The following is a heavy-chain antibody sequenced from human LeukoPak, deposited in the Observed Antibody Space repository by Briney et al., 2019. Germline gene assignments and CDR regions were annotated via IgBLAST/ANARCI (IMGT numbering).Heavy chain of an antibody. CDR3: SRGCFTPQNYILGYYYYYMDV. V-gene: IGHV4-34*01. J-gene: IGHJ6*03. Sequence: SETLSLTCTVSGGSISSYYLSWIRQPPGKGLEWIGEINHSGSTNYNPSLKSRVTISVDTSKNQFSLKLSSVTAADTAVYYCSRGCFTPQNYILGYYYYYMDVWGKGTTVTVSS. CDR1: GGSISSYY. CDR2: INHSGST. D-gene: IGHD1-7*01.